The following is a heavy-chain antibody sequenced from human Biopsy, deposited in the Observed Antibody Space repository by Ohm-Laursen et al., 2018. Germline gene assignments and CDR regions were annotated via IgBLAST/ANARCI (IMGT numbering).Heavy chain of an antibody. D-gene: IGHD3-22*01. CDR2: INAKTGDT. J-gene: IGHJ5*02. V-gene: IGHV1-2*02. CDR1: GYTFTGYH. Sequence: EASVKASRTPSGYTFTGYHVHWARQDPGQGLGWMGWINAKTGDTNYAQKFQGRVTMTRDTSISTAYVDPSSLRSDDTAVYYCTRGGYYYDSLAYYYWFDPWGQGTLVTVSS. CDR3: TRGGYYYDSLAYYYWFDP.